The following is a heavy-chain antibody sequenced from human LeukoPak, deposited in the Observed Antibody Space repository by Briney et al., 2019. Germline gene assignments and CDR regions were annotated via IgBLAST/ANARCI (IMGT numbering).Heavy chain of an antibody. Sequence: GGSLRLSCAASGFTFSSARMTWVRQVPGKGLEWVGRIKSKANGGTTDFATHVKGRFTISRDDSKNTLYLQMSSLKPEDTAVYYCTAAAYTGDYYGSFDYWGQGTLVTVSS. CDR2: IKSKANGGTT. J-gene: IGHJ4*02. CDR3: TAAAYTGDYYGSFDY. D-gene: IGHD3-9*01. CDR1: GFTFSSAR. V-gene: IGHV3-15*01.